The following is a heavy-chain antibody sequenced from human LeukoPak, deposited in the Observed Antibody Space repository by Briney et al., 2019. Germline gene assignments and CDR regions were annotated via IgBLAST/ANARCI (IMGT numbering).Heavy chain of an antibody. Sequence: GGSLRLSCAASGFTFNTYSMNWVRQAPGKGLEWLSYISSSSGTIYYADSVKGRFTISRDNAKTSLYLQMNSLRAEDTAVYYCARDTRSLMDVWGQGTTVTVSS. J-gene: IGHJ6*02. V-gene: IGHV3-48*01. CDR3: ARDTRSLMDV. CDR1: GFTFNTYS. D-gene: IGHD3-16*02. CDR2: ISSSSGTI.